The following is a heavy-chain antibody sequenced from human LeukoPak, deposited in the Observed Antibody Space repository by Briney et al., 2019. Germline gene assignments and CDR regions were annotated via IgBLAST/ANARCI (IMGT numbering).Heavy chain of an antibody. J-gene: IGHJ4*02. CDR1: GFTVSSNY. D-gene: IGHD2-15*01. Sequence: GGSLRLSCAASGFTVSSNYMNWVRQAPGKGLEWVSVIYSGGSTYYADSVKGRFTIFRDNSKNTLYLQMNSLRAEDTAVYYCARGLLCGSCYSSDYYFDYWGQGTLVTVSS. CDR3: ARGLLCGSCYSSDYYFDY. CDR2: IYSGGST. V-gene: IGHV3-53*01.